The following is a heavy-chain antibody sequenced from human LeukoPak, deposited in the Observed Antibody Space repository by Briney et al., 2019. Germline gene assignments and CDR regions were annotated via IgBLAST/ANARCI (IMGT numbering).Heavy chain of an antibody. CDR2: IWYDGSNK. V-gene: IGHV3-33*01. CDR1: GFTFSSYG. Sequence: GGSLRLSCAASGFTFSSYGMHWDRQAPGKGLEWVAVIWYDGSNKYYADSVKGRFTISRDNSKNTLYLQMNGLRAEDTAVYYCARSGIAAAGKELDYWGQGTLVTVSS. CDR3: ARSGIAAAGKELDY. D-gene: IGHD6-13*01. J-gene: IGHJ4*02.